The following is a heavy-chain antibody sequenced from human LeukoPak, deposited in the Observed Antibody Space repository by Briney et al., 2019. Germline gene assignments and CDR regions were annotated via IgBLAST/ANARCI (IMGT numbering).Heavy chain of an antibody. V-gene: IGHV3-66*01. CDR3: ASSNGPNYYDSSGYYPGPFDY. D-gene: IGHD3-22*01. J-gene: IGHJ4*02. CDR1: GFTFSSYA. CDR2: IYSGGST. Sequence: GGSLRLSCAASGFTFSSYAMSWVRQAPGKGLEWVSVIYSGGSTYYADSVKGRFTISRDNSKNTLYLQMNSLRAEDTAVYYCASSNGPNYYDSSGYYPGPFDYWGQGTLVTVSS.